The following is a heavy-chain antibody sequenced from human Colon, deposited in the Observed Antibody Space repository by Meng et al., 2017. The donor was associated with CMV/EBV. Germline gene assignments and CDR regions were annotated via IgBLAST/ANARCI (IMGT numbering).Heavy chain of an antibody. CDR2: IIGSACST. CDR1: FPGFA. Sequence: FPGFAMPWVRQAPGKGLAWVAGIIGSACSTYYAESVKGRFTISRDNSKGTVYLQMSSLRAEDTALYFCAKDRTRDNWTLLGGWFAPWGPGTLVTVSS. J-gene: IGHJ5*02. D-gene: IGHD7-27*01. V-gene: IGHV3-23*01. CDR3: AKDRTRDNWTLLGGWFAP.